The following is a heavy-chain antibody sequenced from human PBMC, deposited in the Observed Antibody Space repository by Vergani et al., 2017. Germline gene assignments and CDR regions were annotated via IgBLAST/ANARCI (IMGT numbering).Heavy chain of an antibody. V-gene: IGHV3-30-3*01. CDR2: ISYDGSNK. Sequence: QVQLVESGGGVVQPGRSLRLSCAASGFTFSSYAMHWVRQAPGTGLEWVAVISYDGSNKYYADSVKGRFTISRDNSKNTLYLQMNSLRAEDTAVYYCARDGSGYCSSTSCSGDAFDIWGQGTMVTVSS. CDR1: GFTFSSYA. J-gene: IGHJ3*02. D-gene: IGHD2-2*01. CDR3: ARDGSGYCSSTSCSGDAFDI.